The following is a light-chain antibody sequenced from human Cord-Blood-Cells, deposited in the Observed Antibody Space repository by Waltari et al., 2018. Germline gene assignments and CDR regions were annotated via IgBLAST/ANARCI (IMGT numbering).Light chain of an antibody. CDR1: QSISSY. V-gene: IGKV1-39*01. CDR3: QQSYSTPPLT. Sequence: DIQMTQSPASLSASVGDRVTITCRASQSISSYLTWYQQKPGKAPKLLIYAASSLQSGVPARFSGSGSGTDFTLTISSLQPEDFATYYCQQSYSTPPLTFGGGTKVEIK. J-gene: IGKJ4*01. CDR2: AAS.